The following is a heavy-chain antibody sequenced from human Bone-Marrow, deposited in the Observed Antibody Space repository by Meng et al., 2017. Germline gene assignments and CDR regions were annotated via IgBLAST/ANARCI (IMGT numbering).Heavy chain of an antibody. J-gene: IGHJ4*02. Sequence: GSLRLSCAVYGGSFSGYYWSWIRQPPGKGLEWIGEINHSGSTNYNPSLKSRVTISVDTSKNQFSLKLSSVTAADTAVYYCARQQGWSPFGYWGQGTLVTVSS. D-gene: IGHD2-15*01. CDR2: INHSGST. CDR3: ARQQGWSPFGY. CDR1: GGSFSGYY. V-gene: IGHV4-34*01.